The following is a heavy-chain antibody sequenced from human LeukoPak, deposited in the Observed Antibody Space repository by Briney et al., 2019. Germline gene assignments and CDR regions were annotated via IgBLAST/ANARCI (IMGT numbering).Heavy chain of an antibody. J-gene: IGHJ3*02. Sequence: GESLKISCKGSGYSFTSYWIGWVRQMPGKGLEWMGIIYPGDSDTRYSPSFQGQVTTSADKSISTAYLQWSSLKASDTAMYYCASRRSVVPAAFPDAFDIWGQGTMVTVSS. CDR2: IYPGDSDT. V-gene: IGHV5-51*01. D-gene: IGHD2-2*01. CDR1: GYSFTSYW. CDR3: ASRRSVVPAAFPDAFDI.